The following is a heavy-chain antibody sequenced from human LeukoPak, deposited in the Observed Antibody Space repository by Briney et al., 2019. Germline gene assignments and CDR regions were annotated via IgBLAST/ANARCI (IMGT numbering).Heavy chain of an antibody. CDR3: ANSYDFWSGSGGDYYYGMDV. CDR1: GGTFSSYA. V-gene: IGHV1-69*13. CDR2: IIPIFGTA. J-gene: IGHJ6*02. Sequence: SVKVSCKASGGTFSSYAISWVGQAPGQGLEWMGGIIPIFGTANYAQKFQGRVTITADESTSTAYMELSSLRSEDTAVYYCANSYDFWSGSGGDYYYGMDVWGQGTTVTVSS. D-gene: IGHD3-3*01.